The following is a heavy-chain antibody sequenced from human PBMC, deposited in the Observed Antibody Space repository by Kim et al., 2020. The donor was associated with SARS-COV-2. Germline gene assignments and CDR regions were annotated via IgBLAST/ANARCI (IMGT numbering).Heavy chain of an antibody. V-gene: IGHV1-2*02. J-gene: IGHJ4*02. D-gene: IGHD5-18*01. CDR3: ARGRYSYGPNDY. Sequence: NYEKKFQGRVTMTRDTSISTAYMELSRLRSDDTAVYYCARGRYSYGPNDYWGQGTLVTVSS.